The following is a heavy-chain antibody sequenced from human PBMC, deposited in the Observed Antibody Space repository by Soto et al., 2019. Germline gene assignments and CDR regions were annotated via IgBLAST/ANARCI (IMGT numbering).Heavy chain of an antibody. J-gene: IGHJ6*02. D-gene: IGHD1-26*01. CDR2: ISWNSGSI. Sequence: GGSLRLSCAASGFTFDDYAMHWVRQAPGKGLEWVSGISWNSGSIGYADSVKGRFTISRDNAKNSLYLQMNSLRAEDTALYYCAKDRVSGSYYYYYGMDVWGQGTTVTVSS. V-gene: IGHV3-9*01. CDR3: AKDRVSGSYYYYYGMDV. CDR1: GFTFDDYA.